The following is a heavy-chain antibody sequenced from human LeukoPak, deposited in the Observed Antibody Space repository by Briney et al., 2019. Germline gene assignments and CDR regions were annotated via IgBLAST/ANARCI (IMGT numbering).Heavy chain of an antibody. CDR1: GGSISSYY. J-gene: IGHJ3*02. V-gene: IGHV4-59*01. CDR2: IYYSGST. D-gene: IGHD4-23*01. Sequence: SETLSLTCTVSGGSISSYYWSWIRQPPGKGLEWIGYIYYSGSTNYNPSLKSRVTISVDTSKNQFSLKLSSVTAADTAVYYCARDTFFGGLGAFDIWGQGTMVTVSS. CDR3: ARDTFFGGLGAFDI.